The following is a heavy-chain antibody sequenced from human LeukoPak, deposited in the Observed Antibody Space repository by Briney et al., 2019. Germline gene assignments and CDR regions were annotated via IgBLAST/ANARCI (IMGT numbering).Heavy chain of an antibody. V-gene: IGHV1-69*13. CDR2: IIPIFGTA. CDR3: ARDPAIYYYYYGMDV. Sequence: SVKVSCKASGYTFTSYAISWVRQAPGQGLEWMGGIIPIFGTANYAQKFQGRVTITADESTSTAYMELSSLRSEDTAVYYCARDPAIYYYYYGMDVWGQGTTVTVSS. D-gene: IGHD2-2*01. J-gene: IGHJ6*02. CDR1: GYTFTSYA.